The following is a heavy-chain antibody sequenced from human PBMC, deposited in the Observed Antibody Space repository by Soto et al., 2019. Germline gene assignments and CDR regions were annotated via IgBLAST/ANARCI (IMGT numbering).Heavy chain of an antibody. J-gene: IGHJ4*02. CDR3: AMGRRVEFVVVVAATDY. Sequence: PGGSLRLSCAASGFTFSSDAMSWVRQAPGKGLEWVSAISGSGGSTYYADSVKGRFTISRDNSKNTLYLQMNSLRAEDTAVYYCAMGRRVEFVVVVAATDYWGQGTLVTVSS. CDR1: GFTFSSDA. D-gene: IGHD2-15*01. V-gene: IGHV3-23*01. CDR2: ISGSGGST.